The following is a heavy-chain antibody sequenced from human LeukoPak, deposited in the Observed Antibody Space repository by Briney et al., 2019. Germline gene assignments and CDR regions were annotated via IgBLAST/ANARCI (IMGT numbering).Heavy chain of an antibody. CDR3: ARVKQWLVLSEYYFDY. Sequence: SQTLSLTCAVSGGSISSGGYSWSWIRQPPGKGLEWIGYIYYSGSTYYNPSLKSRVTISVDTSKNQFSLKLSSVTAADTAVYYCARVKQWLVLSEYYFDYWGQGTLVTVSS. CDR2: IYYSGST. J-gene: IGHJ4*02. V-gene: IGHV4-31*11. CDR1: GGSISSGGYS. D-gene: IGHD6-19*01.